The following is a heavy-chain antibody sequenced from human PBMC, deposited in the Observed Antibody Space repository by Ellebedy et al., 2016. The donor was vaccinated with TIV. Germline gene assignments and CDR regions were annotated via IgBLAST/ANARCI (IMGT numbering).Heavy chain of an antibody. D-gene: IGHD1-26*01. CDR1: GFTFSSYW. V-gene: IGHV3-7*03. J-gene: IGHJ4*02. Sequence: GGSLRLXXAASGFTFSSYWLSWVRQAPGKGLEWVANIKQDGSEKYYVDSVKGRFTISRDNAKNSLYLQMNSLRAEDTAVYYCARDRWEPWGVDYWGQGTLVTVSS. CDR3: ARDRWEPWGVDY. CDR2: IKQDGSEK.